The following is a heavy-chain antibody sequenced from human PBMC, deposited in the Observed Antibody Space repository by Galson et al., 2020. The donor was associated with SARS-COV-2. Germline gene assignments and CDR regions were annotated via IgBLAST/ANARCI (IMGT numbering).Heavy chain of an antibody. CDR2: IVPSDPYT. Sequence: SPNLHCMGPGYSFPSYWIRLVRQMPAQGLEPMGKIVPSDPYTNHLPPFQGHATIPADKAISTAYLPWSSLKASDTAMYYCARFPLQPRDDWFDSWGQGTLVTVSS. CDR1: GYSFPSYW. D-gene: IGHD1-1*01. V-gene: IGHV5-10-1*01. J-gene: IGHJ5*01. CDR3: ARFPLQPRDDWFDS.